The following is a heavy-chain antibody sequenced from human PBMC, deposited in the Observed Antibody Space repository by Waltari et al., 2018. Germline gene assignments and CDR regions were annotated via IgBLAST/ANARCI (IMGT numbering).Heavy chain of an antibody. Sequence: QVQLQESGPGLVQPSQTLSSPCTVSGGSLRSGGYYWSWIRQHAGKGLEGRGYIYYRWSTYYNPSRKSRVPISVDTSKNQFSLKLSSLTAADTAVYYCARDHGYCSGGSCYGVDYWGQGTLVTVSS. CDR2: IYYRWST. D-gene: IGHD2-15*01. CDR1: GGSLRSGGYY. CDR3: ARDHGYCSGGSCYGVDY. J-gene: IGHJ4*02. V-gene: IGHV4-31*03.